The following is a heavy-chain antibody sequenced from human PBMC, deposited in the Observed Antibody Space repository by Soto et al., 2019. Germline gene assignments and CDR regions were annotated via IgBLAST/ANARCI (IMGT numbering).Heavy chain of an antibody. CDR2: IWYDGSNK. J-gene: IGHJ3*02. CDR3: ARDGGYGDRDAFDI. Sequence: GGSLRLSCAASGFTFSSYVMHWVRQAPGKGLEWVAVIWYDGSNKYYADSVKGRFTISRDNSKNTLYLQMNSLRAEDTAVYYCARDGGYGDRDAFDIWGQGTMVTVSS. D-gene: IGHD4-17*01. CDR1: GFTFSSYV. V-gene: IGHV3-33*01.